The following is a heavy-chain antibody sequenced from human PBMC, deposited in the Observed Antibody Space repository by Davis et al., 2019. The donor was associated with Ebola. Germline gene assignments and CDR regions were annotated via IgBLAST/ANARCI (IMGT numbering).Heavy chain of an antibody. V-gene: IGHV1-2*02. CDR1: GYTFTSYY. D-gene: IGHD2-15*01. CDR2: INPNSGGT. CDR3: ARDCSGGSCYMTTYNWFDP. Sequence: ASVKVSCKASGYTFTSYYMHWVRQAPGQGLEWMGWINPNSGGTNYAQKFQGRVTMTRDTSISTAYMELRSLRSEDTAVYYCARDCSGGSCYMTTYNWFDPWGQGTLVTVSS. J-gene: IGHJ5*02.